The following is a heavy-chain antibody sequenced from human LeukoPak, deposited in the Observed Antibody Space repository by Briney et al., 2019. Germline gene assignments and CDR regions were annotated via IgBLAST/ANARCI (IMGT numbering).Heavy chain of an antibody. V-gene: IGHV1-8*02. Sequence: GASVKVSCKASGGTFSSYAISWVRQAPGQGLEWMGWMNPNSGNTGYAQKFQGRVTMTRNTSISTAYMELSSLRSDDTAVYYCARDLGATDYWGQGTLVTVSS. D-gene: IGHD1-26*01. CDR2: MNPNSGNT. CDR3: ARDLGATDY. CDR1: GGTFSSYA. J-gene: IGHJ4*02.